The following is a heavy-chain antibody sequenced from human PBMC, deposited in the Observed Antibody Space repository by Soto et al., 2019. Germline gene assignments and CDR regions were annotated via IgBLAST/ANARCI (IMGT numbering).Heavy chain of an antibody. Sequence: GGSLRLSCAASGFTFSSYGMHWVRQAPGKGLEWVAVIWYDGSNKYYADSVKGRFTISRDNSKNTLYLQMNSLRAEDTAVYYWAKEVVVAALDAFDIWGQGTFVTVTS. CDR2: IWYDGSNK. V-gene: IGHV3-33*06. CDR3: AKEVVVAALDAFDI. D-gene: IGHD2-15*01. J-gene: IGHJ3*02. CDR1: GFTFSSYG.